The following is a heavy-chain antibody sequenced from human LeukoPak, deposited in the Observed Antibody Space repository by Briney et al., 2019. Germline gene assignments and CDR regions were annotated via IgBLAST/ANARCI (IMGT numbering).Heavy chain of an antibody. CDR3: ARDRYGDYAFDY. CDR2: ISSSTTYI. CDR1: GFTFISYS. Sequence: GGSLRLSCAASGFTFISYSMNWVRQAPGKGLEWVSSISSSTTYIYYADSVKGRLTISRDNAKNSLYLQMNSLSAEDTAVYYCARDRYGDYAFDYWGQGTLVTVSS. J-gene: IGHJ4*02. D-gene: IGHD4-17*01. V-gene: IGHV3-21*01.